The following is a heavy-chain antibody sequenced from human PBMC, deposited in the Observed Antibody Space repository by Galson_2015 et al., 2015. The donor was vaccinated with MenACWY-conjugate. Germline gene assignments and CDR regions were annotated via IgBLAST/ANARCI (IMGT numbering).Heavy chain of an antibody. CDR3: ARDVDIVATGAFDI. V-gene: IGHV6-1*01. CDR2: TYYRSKWYN. CDR1: GDSVSSNSAA. D-gene: IGHD5-12*01. J-gene: IGHJ3*02. Sequence: CAISGDSVSSNSAAWNWIRQSPSRGLEWLGRTYYRSKWYNDYAVSVKSRITINPDTPKNQFSLQLNSVTPEDTAVYYCARDVDIVATGAFDIWGQGTMVTVSS.